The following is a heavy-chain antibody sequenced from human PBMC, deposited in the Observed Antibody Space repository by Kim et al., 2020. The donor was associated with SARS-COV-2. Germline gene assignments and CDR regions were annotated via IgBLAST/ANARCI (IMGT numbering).Heavy chain of an antibody. CDR2: ISGDGGST. Sequence: GGSLRLSCAASGFTFDDYAMHWVRQAPGKGLEWVSLISGDGGSTYYADSVKGRFTISRDNSKNSLYLQMNSLRTEDTALYYCAKDIPPDYGDPRGGMDVWGQGTTVTVSS. CDR3: AKDIPPDYGDPRGGMDV. D-gene: IGHD4-17*01. V-gene: IGHV3-43*02. J-gene: IGHJ6*02. CDR1: GFTFDDYA.